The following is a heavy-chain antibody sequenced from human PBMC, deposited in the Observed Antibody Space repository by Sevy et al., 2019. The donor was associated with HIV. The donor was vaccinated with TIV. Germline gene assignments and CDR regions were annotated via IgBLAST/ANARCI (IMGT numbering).Heavy chain of an antibody. Sequence: GGSLRLSCAASGFTFSSYSMNWVRQAPGKGLEWVSYISSSSSTIYYAYSVKGRFTISRDNAKNSLYLQMNSLRAEDTAVYYCARDRANDYGPPYYFDYWGQGTLVTVSS. J-gene: IGHJ4*02. CDR2: ISSSSSTI. CDR1: GFTFSSYS. V-gene: IGHV3-48*01. D-gene: IGHD4-17*01. CDR3: ARDRANDYGPPYYFDY.